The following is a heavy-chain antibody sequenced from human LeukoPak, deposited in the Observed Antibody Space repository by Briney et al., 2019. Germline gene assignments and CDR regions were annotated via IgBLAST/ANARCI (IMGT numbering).Heavy chain of an antibody. V-gene: IGHV4-59*12. J-gene: IGHJ5*02. D-gene: IGHD4-17*01. CDR2: IYHSGST. CDR3: ARGDYGDHNWFDP. CDR1: RGSISSYY. Sequence: PSETLSLTCIVSRGSISSYYWSWIRQPPGKGLEWIGYIYHSGSTYYNPSLKSRVTISVDRSKNQFSLKLSSVTAADTAVYYCARGDYGDHNWFDPWGQGTLVTVSS.